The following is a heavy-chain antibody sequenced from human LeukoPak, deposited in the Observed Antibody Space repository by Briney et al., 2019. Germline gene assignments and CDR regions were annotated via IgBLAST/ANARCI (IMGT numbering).Heavy chain of an antibody. CDR1: GFTFSSYS. CDR2: ISSSSSYT. CDR3: AKRRDGDY. D-gene: IGHD6-6*01. Sequence: GGSLRLSCAASGFTFSSYSMNWVRQAPGKGLEWVSSISSSSSYTYYADSVKGRFTISRDNSKNTLYLQMNSLRAEDTAVYYCAKRRDGDYWGQGTLVTVSS. V-gene: IGHV3-21*04. J-gene: IGHJ4*02.